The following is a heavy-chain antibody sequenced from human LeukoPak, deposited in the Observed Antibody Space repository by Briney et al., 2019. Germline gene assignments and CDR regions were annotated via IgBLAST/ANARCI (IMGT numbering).Heavy chain of an antibody. D-gene: IGHD3-3*01. J-gene: IGHJ5*01. CDR3: ARHPPEPISGVSGWFDS. V-gene: IGHV4-39*01. Sequence: SETLSLTCTVSGGSITSYFYWAGLPHPPGKARCWIGMYTDSGSSYYTPSLKSRLTMSIDTSKTLFSLQLNSVTAADTAVYYCARHPPEPISGVSGWFDSWGQGTLVTVS. CDR2: YTDSGSS. CDR1: GGSITSYFY.